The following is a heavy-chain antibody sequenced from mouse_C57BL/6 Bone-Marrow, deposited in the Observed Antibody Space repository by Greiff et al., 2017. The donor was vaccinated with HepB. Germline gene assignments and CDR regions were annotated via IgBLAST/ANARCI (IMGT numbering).Heavy chain of an antibody. J-gene: IGHJ3*01. CDR2: ISNLAYSI. Sequence: EVKVVESGGGLVQPGGSLKLSCAASGFTFSDYGMAWVRQAPRKGPEWVAFISNLAYSIYYADTVTGRFTISRENAKNTLYLEMSSLRSEDTAMYYCARHGDYYGSSPFAYWGQGTLVTVSA. D-gene: IGHD1-1*01. V-gene: IGHV5-15*01. CDR3: ARHGDYYGSSPFAY. CDR1: GFTFSDYG.